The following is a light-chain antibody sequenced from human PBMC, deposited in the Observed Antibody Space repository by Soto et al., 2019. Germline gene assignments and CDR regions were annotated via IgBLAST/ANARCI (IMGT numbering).Light chain of an antibody. CDR2: TAS. V-gene: IGKV1-5*03. CDR3: QHYDNYPVT. J-gene: IGKJ2*01. Sequence: IQMTQSPSTLSASVGDSVTITCRASQSIGIWLAWNQQKTGKAPKLLIYTASTLGSGVPSRFSGSGSGTEFTLTISSLQPDDFATYYCQHYDNYPVTFGQGTKLEIK. CDR1: QSIGIW.